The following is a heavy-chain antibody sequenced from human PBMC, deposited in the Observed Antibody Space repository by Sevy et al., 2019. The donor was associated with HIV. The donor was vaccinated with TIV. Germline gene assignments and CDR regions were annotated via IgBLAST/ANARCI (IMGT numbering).Heavy chain of an antibody. V-gene: IGHV1-24*01. CDR1: GYTLTELS. CDR3: ATAWSGYDRSANVDYVWGSYRPPDY. J-gene: IGHJ4*02. CDR2: FDPEDGET. Sequence: ASVKVSCKVSGYTLTELSMHWVRQAPGKGLEWMGGFDPEDGETIYAQKFQGRVTMTEDTSTDTASMELSSLRSEDTAVYYWATAWSGYDRSANVDYVWGSYRPPDYWGQGTLVTVSS. D-gene: IGHD3-16*02.